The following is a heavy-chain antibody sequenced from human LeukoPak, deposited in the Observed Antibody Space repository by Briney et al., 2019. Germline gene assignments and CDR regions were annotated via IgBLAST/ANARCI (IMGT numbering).Heavy chain of an antibody. CDR3: ARFYQPKGYFDY. D-gene: IGHD2-2*01. Sequence: ASVKVSCKASGGTFSSYAISWVRQAPGQGLEWMGWISAYNGNTNYAQKLQGRVTMTTDTSTSTAYMELRSLRSDDTAVYYCARFYQPKGYFDYWGRGTLVTVSS. CDR1: GGTFSSYA. CDR2: ISAYNGNT. V-gene: IGHV1-18*01. J-gene: IGHJ4*02.